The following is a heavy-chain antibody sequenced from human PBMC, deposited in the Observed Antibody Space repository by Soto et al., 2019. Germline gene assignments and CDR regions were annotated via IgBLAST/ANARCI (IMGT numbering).Heavy chain of an antibody. CDR3: ARARIDPGRRYYYGMDV. CDR1: GVRFEDSA. J-gene: IGHJ6*02. Sequence: ESGGGVVRPGGSLRLSCAASGVRFEDSAMSWVRQAPGKGLEWFSGINANGMTTGYAESVQGRFTISRDTTKNTLYLQMNSLRAEDTALYYCARARIDPGRRYYYGMDVWGQGTTVTVSS. CDR2: INANGMTT. V-gene: IGHV3-20*04. D-gene: IGHD3-9*01.